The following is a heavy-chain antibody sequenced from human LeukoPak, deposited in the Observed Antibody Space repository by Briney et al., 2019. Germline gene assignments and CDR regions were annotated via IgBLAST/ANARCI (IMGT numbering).Heavy chain of an antibody. V-gene: IGHV1-2*02. D-gene: IGHD1-26*01. Sequence: ASVKVSCKASGYTFTDYYMHWVRQATGQGLEWMGWINPNTGGTHYAQKIQDRVSMTRDTSITTVYMELSSLRSDDTAVYYCARVKAWELSFDYWGQGTLVTVSS. J-gene: IGHJ4*02. CDR3: ARVKAWELSFDY. CDR1: GYTFTDYY. CDR2: INPNTGGT.